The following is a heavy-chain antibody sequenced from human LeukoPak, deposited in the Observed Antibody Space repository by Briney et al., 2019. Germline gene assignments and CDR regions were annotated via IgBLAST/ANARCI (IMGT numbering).Heavy chain of an antibody. D-gene: IGHD1-26*01. V-gene: IGHV3-21*01. CDR2: ISSSSSYI. Sequence: GGSLRLSCAASGFTFSSYSMNWVRQAPGKGLEWVSSISSSSSYIYYADSVKGRFTISRDNAKNSLYLRMNSLRAEDTAVYYCARELSIVGATPGYYMDVWGKGTTVTVSS. CDR1: GFTFSSYS. CDR3: ARELSIVGATPGYYMDV. J-gene: IGHJ6*03.